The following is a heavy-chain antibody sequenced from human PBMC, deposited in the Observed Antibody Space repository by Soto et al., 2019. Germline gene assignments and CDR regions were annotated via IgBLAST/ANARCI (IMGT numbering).Heavy chain of an antibody. V-gene: IGHV1-3*04. D-gene: IGHD2-21*02. Sequence: QVQLVQSGAEVKKPGASVKVSCKASGYTFTRYAIHWVRQAPGQGLEWMGWINTGSGSSRYSQNFQGRVTIPRDTSASTAYLELSSLIFEDTGVYYCASERAVSANFFDYWGQGTLVTVSS. CDR1: GYTFTRYA. CDR3: ASERAVSANFFDY. CDR2: INTGSGSS. J-gene: IGHJ4*02.